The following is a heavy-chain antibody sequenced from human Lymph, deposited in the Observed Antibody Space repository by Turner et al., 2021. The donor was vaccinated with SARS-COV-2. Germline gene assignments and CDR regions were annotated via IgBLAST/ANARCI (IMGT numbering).Heavy chain of an antibody. CDR1: GFPFSSYA. Sequence: EVQLLESGGGLVQPVGSLRLSCSASGFPFSSYAMSWVRQVPGKGLEWVSSISVSGGSTYYADYVKGRFTISRDNSKNTLYLQMNSLRAEDTAVYYCAKGVRGVIIPEAFDIWGQGTMVTISS. CDR2: ISVSGGST. CDR3: AKGVRGVIIPEAFDI. D-gene: IGHD3-10*01. V-gene: IGHV3-23*01. J-gene: IGHJ3*02.